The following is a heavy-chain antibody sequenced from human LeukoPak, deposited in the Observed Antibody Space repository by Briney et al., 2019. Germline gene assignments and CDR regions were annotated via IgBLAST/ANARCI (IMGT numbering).Heavy chain of an antibody. CDR2: FDPEDGET. D-gene: IGHD2-2*01. J-gene: IGHJ4*02. CDR3: ATDRYCSSTSCYAVDY. V-gene: IGHV1-24*01. Sequence: ASVKVSCKVSGYTLTELSMHWVRQGPGKGLEWMGGFDPEDGETIYAQKFQGRVTMTEDTSTDTAYMELSSLRSEDTAVYYCATDRYCSSTSCYAVDYWDQGTLVTVSS. CDR1: GYTLTELS.